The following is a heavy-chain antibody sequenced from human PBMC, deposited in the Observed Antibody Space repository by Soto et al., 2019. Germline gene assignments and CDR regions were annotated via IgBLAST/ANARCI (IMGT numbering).Heavy chain of an antibody. J-gene: IGHJ4*02. CDR3: ARHGSN. V-gene: IGHV4-39*01. Sequence: SETLSLTCTVSGVSISNSSYYWGWIRRPPGKGLEWIGTIYYSGITYYNPSLKSRVTISVDTSKNQLSLKLTSVTAADTAVYYCARHGSNWGQGTLVTVSS. CDR2: IYYSGIT. CDR1: GVSISNSSYY.